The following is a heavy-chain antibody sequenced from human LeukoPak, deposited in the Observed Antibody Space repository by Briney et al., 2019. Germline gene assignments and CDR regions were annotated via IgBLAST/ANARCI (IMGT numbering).Heavy chain of an antibody. V-gene: IGHV3-30*04. CDR3: ARVGAVAGTTDY. CDR2: TSYDGSNK. D-gene: IGHD6-19*01. Sequence: PGGSLRLSCAASGFTFSSYAMHWVRQAPGKGLEWVAVTSYDGSNKYYADSVKGRFTISRDNSKNTLYLQMNSLRAEDTAVYYCARVGAVAGTTDYWGQGTLVTVSS. J-gene: IGHJ4*02. CDR1: GFTFSSYA.